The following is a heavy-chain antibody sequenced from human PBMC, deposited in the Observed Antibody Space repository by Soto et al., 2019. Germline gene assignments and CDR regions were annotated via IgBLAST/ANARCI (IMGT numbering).Heavy chain of an antibody. CDR3: ARGASLGYCSGGSCYSHFSWFDP. CDR2: IYYSGST. Sequence: SETLSLTCTVSGGSVSSGSYYWSWIRQPPGKGLEWIGYIYYSGSTNYNPSLKSRVTISVDTSKNQFSLKLSSVTAADTAVYYCARGASLGYCSGGSCYSHFSWFDPWGQGTLVTVSS. CDR1: GGSVSSGSYY. D-gene: IGHD2-15*01. V-gene: IGHV4-61*01. J-gene: IGHJ5*02.